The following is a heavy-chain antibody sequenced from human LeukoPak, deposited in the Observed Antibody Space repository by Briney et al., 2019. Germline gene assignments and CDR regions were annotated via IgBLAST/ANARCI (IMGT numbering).Heavy chain of an antibody. CDR1: GGSISSRSYY. V-gene: IGHV4-39*02. CDR2: IYSSGST. D-gene: IGHD3-22*01. CDR3: GSQFYDSSGYYFQH. J-gene: IGHJ1*01. Sequence: PSETLSLTCTVSGGSISSRSYYWGWIRQPPGKWLEWIANIYSSGSTYQNPSLKSRVTISVDTSKTHFSLKLSSLNAADTAVYYCGSQFYDSSGYYFQHWGQGTLATVSS.